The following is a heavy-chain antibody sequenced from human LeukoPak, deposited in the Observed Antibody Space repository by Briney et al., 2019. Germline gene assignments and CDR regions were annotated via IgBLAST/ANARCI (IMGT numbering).Heavy chain of an antibody. V-gene: IGHV3-33*01. D-gene: IGHD3-10*01. CDR2: IWYDGSNK. Sequence: GGSLRLSCAASGFTFSSYGMHWVRQAPGKGLEWVAVIWYDGSNKYYADSVKGRFTISRDNSKNTLYLQMNSLRAEDMAVYFCVRDLLGSGSTTAYLYHWGQGTLVTVSS. J-gene: IGHJ1*01. CDR3: VRDLLGSGSTTAYLYH. CDR1: GFTFSSYG.